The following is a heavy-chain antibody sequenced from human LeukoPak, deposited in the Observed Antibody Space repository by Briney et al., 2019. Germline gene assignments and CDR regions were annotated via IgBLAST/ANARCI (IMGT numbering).Heavy chain of an antibody. CDR2: ISGSTGRT. CDR1: GFTFSSYA. V-gene: IGHV3-23*01. J-gene: IGHJ4*02. CDR3: AREVPYCGGDCPVDY. D-gene: IGHD2-21*02. Sequence: GGSLRLSCAASGFTFSSYAMTCVRQAPGKGLEWVSGISGSTGRTYYADSLKGRFTVSRDNSKNTLYLQMNSLRADDTAVYYCAREVPYCGGDCPVDYWGEGTLVTVSS.